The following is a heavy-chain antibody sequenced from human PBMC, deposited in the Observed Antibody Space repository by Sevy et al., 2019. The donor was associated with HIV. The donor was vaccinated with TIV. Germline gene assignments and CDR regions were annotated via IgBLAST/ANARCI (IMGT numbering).Heavy chain of an antibody. Sequence: ASVKVSFKASGYTFTSYGISWVRQAPGQGLEWMGWISAYNGNTNYAQTLQRRVTMTTDTSTSTAYMDLRSLSSDDTAVYYCARNCRDDSSGYYPLGYWGQGTLVTVSS. V-gene: IGHV1-18*04. CDR2: ISAYNGNT. CDR1: GYTFTSYG. D-gene: IGHD3-22*01. J-gene: IGHJ4*02. CDR3: ARNCRDDSSGYYPLGY.